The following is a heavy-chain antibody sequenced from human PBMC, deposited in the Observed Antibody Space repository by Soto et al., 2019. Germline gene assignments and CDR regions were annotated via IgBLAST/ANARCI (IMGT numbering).Heavy chain of an antibody. CDR1: GYTFTSYG. CDR2: ISAFKGNT. J-gene: IGHJ4*02. CDR3: ARSVSTKTAPIDY. V-gene: IGHV1-18*01. Sequence: GASVKVSCKASGYTFTSYGISWVRQAPGQGLEWMGWISAFKGNTNYAQKLQGRVTMTTDTSTSTAYMELRGLRSDDTAVYYCARSVSTKTAPIDYWGQGTLVTVSS. D-gene: IGHD4-17*01.